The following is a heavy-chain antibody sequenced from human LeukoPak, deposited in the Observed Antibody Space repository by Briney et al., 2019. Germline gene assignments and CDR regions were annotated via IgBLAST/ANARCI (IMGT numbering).Heavy chain of an antibody. CDR1: GYTFTSYG. CDR3: ARERTDYYYYYGMDV. CDR2: IIPIFGTA. D-gene: IGHD3/OR15-3a*01. J-gene: IGHJ6*02. Sequence: SVKVSCKASGYTFTSYGISWVRQAPGQGLEWMGGIIPIFGTANYAQKFQGRVTITADESTSTAYMELSSLRSEDTAVYYCARERTDYYYYYGMDVWGQGTTVTVSS. V-gene: IGHV1-69*13.